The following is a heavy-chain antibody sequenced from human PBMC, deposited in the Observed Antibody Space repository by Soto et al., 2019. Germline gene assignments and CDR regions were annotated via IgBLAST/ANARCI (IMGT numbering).Heavy chain of an antibody. J-gene: IGHJ4*02. D-gene: IGHD3-22*01. Sequence: EVQLVESGGGLVKPGGSLRLSCAASGFTFSSYSMNWVRQAPGKGLEWVSSISSSSSYIYYADSVKGRFTISRDNAKNSLYLQMNSLRADDTAVYYCARGAFYYDGSAYYSNWGQGTLVTVSS. CDR2: ISSSSSYI. CDR1: GFTFSSYS. CDR3: ARGAFYYDGSAYYSN. V-gene: IGHV3-21*01.